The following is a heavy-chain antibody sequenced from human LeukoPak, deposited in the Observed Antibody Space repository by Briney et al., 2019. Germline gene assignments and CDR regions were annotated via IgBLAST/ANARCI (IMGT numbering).Heavy chain of an antibody. J-gene: IGHJ4*02. V-gene: IGHV1-2*02. Sequence: APVKVSCKTSGYTFSDYYIHWIRQAPGQGLEWVGWINPNSGDTDYAQKFQGRVTMTTDTSTSTAYMELRSLRSDDTAVYYCARSKWVRGVITHFDYWGQGTLVTVSS. CDR3: ARSKWVRGVITHFDY. CDR2: INPNSGDT. CDR1: GYTFSDYY. D-gene: IGHD3-10*01.